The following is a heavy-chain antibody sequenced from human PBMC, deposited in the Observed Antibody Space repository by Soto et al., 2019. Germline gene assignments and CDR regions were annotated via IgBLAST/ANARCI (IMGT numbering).Heavy chain of an antibody. CDR1: GFTFSSYA. J-gene: IGHJ3*02. D-gene: IGHD6-19*01. CDR3: ERHRPRILGWHDAFDI. CDR2: ISYDGSNK. V-gene: IGHV3-30-3*01. Sequence: PGGSLRLSCAASGFTFSSYAMHWVRQAPGKGLEWVAVISYDGSNKYYADSVKGRFTISRDNSKNTLYLQMNSLRAEDTAVYYCERHRPRILGWHDAFDIWGQGTMVTVSS.